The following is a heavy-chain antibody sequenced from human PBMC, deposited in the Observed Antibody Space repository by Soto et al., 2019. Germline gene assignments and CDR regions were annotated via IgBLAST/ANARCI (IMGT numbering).Heavy chain of an antibody. J-gene: IGHJ5*02. CDR2: INAGNGIT. Sequence: ASVKVSCKASGYTFTSYAMHWVRQAPGQRLEWMGWINAGNGITKYSQKFQGRVTITRDTSASTAYMELSSLRSEDTAVYYCAGDLQLWPPVRPWGQGTLVTVSS. CDR1: GYTFTSYA. V-gene: IGHV1-3*01. CDR3: AGDLQLWPPVRP. D-gene: IGHD5-18*01.